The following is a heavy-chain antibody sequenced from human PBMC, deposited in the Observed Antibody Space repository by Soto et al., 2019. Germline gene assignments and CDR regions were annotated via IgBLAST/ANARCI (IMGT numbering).Heavy chain of an antibody. V-gene: IGHV1-18*01. D-gene: IGHD3-10*01. CDR1: GYTFSNYG. CDR3: ARDISMVRD. CDR2: ISGYNGNT. Sequence: QVQLVQSGAEVKKPGASVKVSCKTSGYTFSNYGITWVRQAPGQGLAWMGWISGYNGNTNYAQKLQGRVTMTTDTSTSTAYMELRSLRSDDTAIYYCARDISMVRDWGQGTLVTVSS. J-gene: IGHJ4*02.